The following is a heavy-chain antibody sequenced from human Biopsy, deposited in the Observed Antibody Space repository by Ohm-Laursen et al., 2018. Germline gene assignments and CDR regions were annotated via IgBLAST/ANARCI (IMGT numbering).Heavy chain of an antibody. V-gene: IGHV4-39*01. CDR3: ARDYDTSGYYYVS. Sequence: GTLSLTWPVFGGSISNNNYYWGWIRQPPGKGLEWIGSIFYRGSTHYKPSLKSRVNISVDTSKNQFSLKLNSVTAADTAVYYCARDYDTSGYYYVSWGQGTLVTVSS. D-gene: IGHD3-22*01. CDR1: GGSISNNNYY. J-gene: IGHJ5*02. CDR2: IFYRGST.